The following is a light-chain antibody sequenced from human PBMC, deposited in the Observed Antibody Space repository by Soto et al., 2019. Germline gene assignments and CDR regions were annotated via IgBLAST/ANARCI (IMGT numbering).Light chain of an antibody. Sequence: DIVLTQSPGTLSLSPGERATLSCRASQSVSSSYLAWYQQKPGQAPRLLIYGASSRATGIPDKFSGSGSGTDFTLTISRLEPEDFAVYYCHQYGSSPCTFGQGTKVEIK. V-gene: IGKV3-20*01. CDR3: HQYGSSPCT. CDR1: QSVSSSY. J-gene: IGKJ1*01. CDR2: GAS.